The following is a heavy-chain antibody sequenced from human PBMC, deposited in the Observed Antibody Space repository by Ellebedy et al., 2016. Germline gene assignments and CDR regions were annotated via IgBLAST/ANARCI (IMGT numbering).Heavy chain of an antibody. CDR3: AKGVYATPANWFDP. Sequence: SETLSLTCTVSAYSISSGYYWGWIRQPPGKRLEWIGSIYHSGSTYYNPSLKSRLIISVDTSKNQFSLKLSSVTAADTAVYYCAKGVYATPANWFDPWGQGTLVTVSS. CDR2: IYHSGST. CDR1: AYSISSGYY. V-gene: IGHV4-38-2*02. J-gene: IGHJ5*02. D-gene: IGHD6-13*01.